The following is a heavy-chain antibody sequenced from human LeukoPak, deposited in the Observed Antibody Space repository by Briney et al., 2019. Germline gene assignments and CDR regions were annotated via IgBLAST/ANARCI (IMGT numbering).Heavy chain of an antibody. D-gene: IGHD6-6*01. CDR1: GYTLTELS. V-gene: IGHV1-24*01. J-gene: IGHJ4*02. CDR2: FDPEDGET. Sequence: GASVKVSCKVPGYTLTELSMHWVRQAPGKGLEWMGGFDPEDGETIYALKFQGRVTMTEDTSTDTAYMELSSLRSEDTAVYYCATVSYSSSPAFDYWGQGTLVTVSS. CDR3: ATVSYSSSPAFDY.